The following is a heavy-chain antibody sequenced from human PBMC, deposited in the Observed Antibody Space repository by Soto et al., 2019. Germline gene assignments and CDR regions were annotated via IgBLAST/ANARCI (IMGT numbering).Heavy chain of an antibody. V-gene: IGHV4-59*01. CDR2: IYYSGST. D-gene: IGHD5-12*01. CDR3: ARGSGYAAFDY. J-gene: IGHJ4*02. Sequence: SSETLSLTCTVSGGSISSYYWSWIRQPPGKGLEWIGYIYYSGSTNYNPSLKSRVTISVDTSKNQFSLKLSSVTAADTAVYYCARGSGYAAFDYWGQGTLVTVSS. CDR1: GGSISSYY.